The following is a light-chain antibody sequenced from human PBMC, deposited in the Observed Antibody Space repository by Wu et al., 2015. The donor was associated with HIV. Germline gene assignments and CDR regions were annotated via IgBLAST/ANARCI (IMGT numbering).Light chain of an antibody. Sequence: DIQMTQSPPALSASVGDRVTITCRASQSIAKWLAWYQQKPGKAPNLLIYKTSNLHTGVPSRFSGSGSGTEFTLTISSLQSDDFGTYYCQQHNSYPITLAKGHDWRLN. J-gene: IGKJ5*01. V-gene: IGKV1-5*03. CDR3: QQHNSYPIT. CDR1: QSIAKW. CDR2: KTS.